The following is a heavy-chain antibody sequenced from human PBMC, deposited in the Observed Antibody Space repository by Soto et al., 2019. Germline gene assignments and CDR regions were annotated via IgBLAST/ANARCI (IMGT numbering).Heavy chain of an antibody. CDR2: IKEDGSGK. D-gene: IGHD1-1*01. CDR3: VRTGWNPPDY. V-gene: IGHV3-7*01. CDR1: GFTFNRHW. J-gene: IGHJ4*02. Sequence: EVQLVESGGGLVQPGGSLRLSCAVSGFTFNRHWMSWVRQTPGKGLEWVASIKEDGSGKSYVDSVKGRFTISRDNAKNSLFLQMNSLRVEDTAVYYGVRTGWNPPDYWGQGTLVTVSS.